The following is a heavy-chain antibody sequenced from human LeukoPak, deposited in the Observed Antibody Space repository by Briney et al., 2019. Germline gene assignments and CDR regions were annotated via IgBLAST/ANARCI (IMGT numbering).Heavy chain of an antibody. CDR3: AREESGSSGWYDY. V-gene: IGHV3-21*01. J-gene: IGHJ4*02. Sequence: KSGGSLRLSCAASRFTFIGYTMNWVRQAPGKGLEWVSSISSRSTYIYYADSVKGRFTISRDNAKNSPYLQMNSLRAEDTAVYYCAREESGSSGWYDYWGQGTLVIVSS. CDR2: ISSRSTYI. CDR1: RFTFIGYT. D-gene: IGHD6-19*01.